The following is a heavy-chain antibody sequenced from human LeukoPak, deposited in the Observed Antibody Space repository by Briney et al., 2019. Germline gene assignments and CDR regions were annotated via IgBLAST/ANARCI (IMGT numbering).Heavy chain of an antibody. V-gene: IGHV4-31*03. J-gene: IGHJ4*02. D-gene: IGHD3-22*01. Sequence: SETLSLTCTVSGGSISSGGYYWSWIRQHPGKDLEWIGYIYYSGSTYYNPSLKSRVTISVDTSKNQFSLKLSSVTAADTAVYYCAREEQTWLLHRYFDYWGQGTLVTVSS. CDR1: GGSISSGGYY. CDR2: IYYSGST. CDR3: AREEQTWLLHRYFDY.